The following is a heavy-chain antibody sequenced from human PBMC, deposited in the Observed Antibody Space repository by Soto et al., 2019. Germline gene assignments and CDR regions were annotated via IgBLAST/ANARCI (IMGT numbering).Heavy chain of an antibody. CDR1: GFSFSSFA. J-gene: IGHJ6*04. D-gene: IGHD1-26*01. CDR3: AKGVELYV. V-gene: IGHV3-23*01. CDR2: IGDSGAST. Sequence: EVLLLESGGGLVQPGGSLRLSCEASGFSFSSFAMNWFRQAPGKGLEWVSAIGDSGASTYYADSVKVRFTISRDNSRNTLYLELNSLRAEDTAVYQCAKGVELYVSGNGTTVIVSS.